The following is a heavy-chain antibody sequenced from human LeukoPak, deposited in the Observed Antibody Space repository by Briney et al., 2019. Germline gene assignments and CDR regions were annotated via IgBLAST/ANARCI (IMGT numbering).Heavy chain of an antibody. J-gene: IGHJ3*02. CDR3: AREREMATSVHDAFDI. CDR1: GLTFSNYA. CDR2: ISGSSGVT. Sequence: PGGSLRLSCVVTGLTFSNYAMSWVRQAPGKGPEWVSDISGSSGVTHFADSVRGRFTISRDNAKNSLYLQMNSLRAEDTAVYYCAREREMATSVHDAFDIWGQGTMVTVSS. V-gene: IGHV3-23*01. D-gene: IGHD5-24*01.